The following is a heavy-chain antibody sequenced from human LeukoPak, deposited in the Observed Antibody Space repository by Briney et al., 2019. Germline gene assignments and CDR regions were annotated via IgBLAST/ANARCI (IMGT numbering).Heavy chain of an antibody. D-gene: IGHD5-18*01. J-gene: IGHJ4*02. CDR2: INHSGST. V-gene: IGHV4-34*01. CDR3: ARGKIIQLWLVLFDY. CDR1: GGSFSGYY. Sequence: SETLSLTCAVYGGSFSGYYWSWIRQPPGKGLEWIGEINHSGSTNYNPSLKSRVTISVDTSKNQFSLKLSSVTAADTAVYYCARGKIIQLWLVLFDYWGQGTLVTVSS.